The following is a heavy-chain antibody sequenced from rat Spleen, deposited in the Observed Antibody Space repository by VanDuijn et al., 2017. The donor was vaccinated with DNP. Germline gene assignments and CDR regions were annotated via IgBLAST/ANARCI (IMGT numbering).Heavy chain of an antibody. CDR1: GFIFSDYN. CDR3: VTHADKNYPNWFAY. J-gene: IGHJ3*01. D-gene: IGHD1-10*01. Sequence: EVQLVESGGGLVQPGRSLKLSCAASGFIFSDYNMAWVRQAPKKGLEWVATIIYDGSRTYYRHSVKGRFTISRDSAKSTLYLQMDSLRSEDTATYYCVTHADKNYPNWFAYWGQGTLVTVSS. V-gene: IGHV5S10*01. CDR2: IIYDGSRT.